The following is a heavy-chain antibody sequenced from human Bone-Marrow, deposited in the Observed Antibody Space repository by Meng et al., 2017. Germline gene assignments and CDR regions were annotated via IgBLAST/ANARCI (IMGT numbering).Heavy chain of an antibody. V-gene: IGHV1-2*06. CDR1: GYDSPDYW. CDR3: ARDEDISAAGKLFGDY. J-gene: IGHJ4*02. CDR2: IDPKSGDT. Sequence: QVQLVQCGAEVSKPWDSVKVTGMTSGYDSPDYWRHWVRRAPGQGLEWMGRIDPKSGDTHYAQRVQGRVTMTGDTSISTAYMELSGLRSDDTAVYYCARDEDISAAGKLFGDYWGQGTLVTVSS. D-gene: IGHD6-13*01.